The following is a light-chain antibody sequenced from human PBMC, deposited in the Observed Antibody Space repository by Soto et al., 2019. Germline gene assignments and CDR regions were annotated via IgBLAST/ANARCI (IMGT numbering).Light chain of an antibody. CDR1: QSISSW. Sequence: DIQMTQSPSTLSASVGDSVTITCRASQSISSWLAWYQQKPGKAPKLLIYDPSSLESGVPSRFSGSGSGTEFTLTISSLQPDDFATYYCQQYNSYPWTFGQGTKVEIK. CDR3: QQYNSYPWT. J-gene: IGKJ1*01. CDR2: DPS. V-gene: IGKV1-5*01.